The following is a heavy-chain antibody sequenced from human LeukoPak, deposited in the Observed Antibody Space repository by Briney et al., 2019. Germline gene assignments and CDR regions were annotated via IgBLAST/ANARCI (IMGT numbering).Heavy chain of an antibody. CDR3: ARDRECKDYTGDTYYSGIFDY. D-gene: IGHD2-15*01. Sequence: GRSLRLSCAASRFTFNNYTIHWVRQAPGKGLEWVAIISFDGSNKYYADSVKGRFTISRDNSKNTVSLQMSSLRAEDTAVYYCARDRECKDYTGDTYYSGIFDYWGQGTLVTVSS. CDR2: ISFDGSNK. V-gene: IGHV3-30*04. J-gene: IGHJ4*02. CDR1: RFTFNNYT.